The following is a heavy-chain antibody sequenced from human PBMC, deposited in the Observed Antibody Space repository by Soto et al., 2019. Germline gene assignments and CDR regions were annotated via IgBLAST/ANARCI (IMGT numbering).Heavy chain of an antibody. J-gene: IGHJ4*02. CDR3: AVSGGNYGQRFDY. CDR2: INPNSGGT. D-gene: IGHD1-26*01. CDR1: GYIFTGYY. V-gene: IGHV1-2*02. Sequence: ASVKVSCKAPGYIFTGYYMHWVRQAPGQGLEWMGWINPNSGGTKYSQKFQDRVTMTRDTSMSTAHMELSRLRSDDTAVYYCAVSGGNYGQRFDYWGQGTLVTVSP.